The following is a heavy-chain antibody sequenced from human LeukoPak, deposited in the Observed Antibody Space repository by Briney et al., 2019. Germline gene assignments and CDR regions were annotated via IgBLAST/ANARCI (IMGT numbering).Heavy chain of an antibody. D-gene: IGHD4-17*01. CDR3: ARDGLGTTVTPYPYYYYMDV. CDR2: IYTSGST. V-gene: IGHV4-4*07. J-gene: IGHJ6*03. CDR1: GGSISSYY. Sequence: SETLSLTCTVSGGSISSYYWSWIRQPAGKGLEWIGRIYTSGSTNYNPSLKSRVTMSVDTSKNQFSLKLSSVTAADTAVYYCARDGLGTTVTPYPYYYYMDVWGKGTTVTVSS.